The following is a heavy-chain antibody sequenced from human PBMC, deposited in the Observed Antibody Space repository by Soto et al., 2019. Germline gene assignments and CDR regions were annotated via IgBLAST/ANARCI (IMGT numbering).Heavy chain of an antibody. CDR1: GGTFSSYA. Sequence: QVQLVQSGAEVKKPGSSVNVSCKASGGTFSSYAISWVRQAPGQGLEWMGGIIPIFGTANYAQKFQGRVTITADKSTSTAYMELSSLRSEDTAVYYCARGKGDGYNPYYYYYGMDVWGQGTTVTVSS. J-gene: IGHJ6*02. CDR3: ARGKGDGYNPYYYYYGMDV. V-gene: IGHV1-69*06. CDR2: IIPIFGTA. D-gene: IGHD5-12*01.